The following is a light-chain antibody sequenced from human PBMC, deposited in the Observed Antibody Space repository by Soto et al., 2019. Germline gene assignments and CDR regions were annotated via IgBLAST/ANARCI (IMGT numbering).Light chain of an antibody. Sequence: DIQLTQSPSFLSASVGDRVTITCRTSQDISSDLAWYQQKPGKAPQLLISAASTLQSGVPSRYSGSGSGIEFTLTISSLQPEDFATYYCQQLKRYPLSFGGGTKVEI. CDR2: AAS. J-gene: IGKJ4*01. V-gene: IGKV1-9*01. CDR1: QDISSD. CDR3: QQLKRYPLS.